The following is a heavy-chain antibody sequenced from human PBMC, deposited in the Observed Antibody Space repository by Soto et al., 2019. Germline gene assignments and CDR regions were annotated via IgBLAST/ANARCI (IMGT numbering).Heavy chain of an antibody. J-gene: IGHJ5*02. CDR1: GGSVSSGSYY. Sequence: PSETLSLTCTVSGGSVSSGSYYWSWIRQPPGKGLEWIGYIHHGGSTNYNPSLKSRVTISEDPSKNQFSLKLKSVTAADTAVYYCARDCFENQLIYGLNWFDPWGLGTLVTVSS. CDR2: IHHGGST. CDR3: ARDCFENQLIYGLNWFDP. V-gene: IGHV4-61*01. D-gene: IGHD2-2*01.